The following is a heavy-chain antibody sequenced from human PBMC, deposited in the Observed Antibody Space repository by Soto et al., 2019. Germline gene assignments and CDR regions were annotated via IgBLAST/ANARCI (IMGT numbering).Heavy chain of an antibody. CDR3: ARADSGYDIAPSYYFDY. J-gene: IGHJ4*02. CDR1: GYTFTSYA. CDR2: INAGNGNT. D-gene: IGHD5-12*01. Sequence: QVQLVQSGAEEKKPGASVKVSCKASGYTFTSYAMHWVRQAPGQRLEWMGWINAGNGNTKYSQKFQGRVTITRDTSASTAYMELSSLRSEDTAVYYCARADSGYDIAPSYYFDYWGQGTLVTVSS. V-gene: IGHV1-3*05.